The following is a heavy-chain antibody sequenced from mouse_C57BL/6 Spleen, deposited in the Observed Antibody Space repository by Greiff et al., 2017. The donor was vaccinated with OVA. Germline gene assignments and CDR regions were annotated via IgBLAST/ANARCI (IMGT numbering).Heavy chain of an antibody. J-gene: IGHJ4*01. CDR2: IWPGGGT. D-gene: IGHD2-2*01. V-gene: IGHV2-9-1*01. CDR1: GFSFTSYS. CDR3: ARNCGYGSYAMDY. Sequence: QVHLLQSGPGLVAPSPSLSISCTVSGFSFTSYSLSWVRQPPGKGLAWLGVIWPGGGTNYHSALISRLSISKDNSKSQVFLKMNSRQTDDTTRYYCARNCGYGSYAMDYWGQGTTVTVSS.